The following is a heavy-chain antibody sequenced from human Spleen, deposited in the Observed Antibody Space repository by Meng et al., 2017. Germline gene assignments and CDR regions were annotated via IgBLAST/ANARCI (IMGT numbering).Heavy chain of an antibody. CDR2: INPNSGGT. V-gene: IGHV1-2*06. CDR1: GYTFTGYY. Sequence: ASVKVSCKASGYTFTGYYMHWVRQAPGQGLEWMGRINPNSGGTNYAKKFQGRVTMTRDTSISTAYMELSRLRSDDTAVYYCARAEFTVVVAATYPYGMDVWGQGTTVTVSS. D-gene: IGHD2-15*01. J-gene: IGHJ6*02. CDR3: ARAEFTVVVAATYPYGMDV.